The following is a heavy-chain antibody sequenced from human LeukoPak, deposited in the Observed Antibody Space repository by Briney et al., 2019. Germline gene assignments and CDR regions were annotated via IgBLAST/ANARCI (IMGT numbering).Heavy chain of an antibody. CDR2: IKQDGSEK. D-gene: IGHD6-13*01. V-gene: IGHV3-7*01. Sequence: GGSLRLSCAASGFTFSTYWMSWVRQAPGKGLEWVANIKQDGSEKYYIDSVKGRFTISRDNAKNSLCLQMNSLRAEDTAMYYCARDSAGNDYWGQGALVTVSS. J-gene: IGHJ4*02. CDR1: GFTFSTYW. CDR3: ARDSAGNDY.